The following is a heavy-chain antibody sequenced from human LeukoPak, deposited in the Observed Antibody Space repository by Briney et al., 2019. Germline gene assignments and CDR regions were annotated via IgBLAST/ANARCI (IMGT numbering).Heavy chain of an antibody. CDR1: GFPFSVFE. D-gene: IGHD6-19*01. CDR3: ALLAVASDFDY. V-gene: IGHV3-48*03. Sequence: GGSLRLSCAVSGFPFSVFEMNWVRQAPGRGLEWVTNIGSSGTTRYYADPVKGRFSISRDNAKNSLYVHMNSLRVEDTGVYYCALLAVASDFDYWGQGALVTVSS. CDR2: IGSSGTTR. J-gene: IGHJ4*02.